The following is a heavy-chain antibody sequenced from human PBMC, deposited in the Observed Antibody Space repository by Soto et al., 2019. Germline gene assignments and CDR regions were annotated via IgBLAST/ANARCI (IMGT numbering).Heavy chain of an antibody. CDR2: ISSSSSTI. D-gene: IGHD3-10*01. CDR3: AASFGFGNLGYYYYCGMDV. CDR1: GFTFSSYS. V-gene: IGHV3-48*02. J-gene: IGHJ6*02. Sequence: GGSLRLSCAASGFTFSSYSMNWVRQAPGKGLEWVSYISSSSSTIYYADSVKGRFTISRDNAKNSLYLQMNSLRDEDTAVYYCAASFGFGNLGYYYYCGMDVWGQGTTVTVSS.